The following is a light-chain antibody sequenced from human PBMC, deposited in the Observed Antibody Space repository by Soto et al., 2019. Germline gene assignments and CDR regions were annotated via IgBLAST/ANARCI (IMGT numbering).Light chain of an antibody. CDR3: QQRSNWPT. V-gene: IGKV3-11*01. J-gene: IGKJ1*01. CDR2: DAS. CDR1: QSIGLA. Sequence: EIVLTQSPATLSLSPGERATLSCRASQSIGLAIAWYQHKPGQAPGLLIFDASQRATGIPARFRGSGSGTDFTLTISSLEPEDFAVYYCQQRSNWPTFGQGTKVEIK.